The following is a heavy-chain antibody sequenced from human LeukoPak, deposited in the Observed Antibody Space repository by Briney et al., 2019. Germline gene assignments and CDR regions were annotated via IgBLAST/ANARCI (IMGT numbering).Heavy chain of an antibody. Sequence: ASVKVSCKASGGTFSSYAISWVRQATGQGLERMGWMNPNSGNTGYAQKFQGRVTMTRNTSISTAYMELSSLRSEDTAVYYCARGLGPEESFDYWGQGTLVTVSS. J-gene: IGHJ4*02. CDR3: ARGLGPEESFDY. CDR1: GGTFSSYA. D-gene: IGHD3-10*01. CDR2: MNPNSGNT. V-gene: IGHV1-8*02.